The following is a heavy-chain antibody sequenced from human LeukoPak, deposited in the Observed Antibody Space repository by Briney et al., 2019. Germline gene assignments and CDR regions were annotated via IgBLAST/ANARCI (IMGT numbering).Heavy chain of an antibody. D-gene: IGHD7-27*01. V-gene: IGHV3-23*01. Sequence: GGSLRLSCAASGFTFSRYAMSWVRQAPGKGLEWVSAISGSGGSTYYADSVKGRFTISRDNSKNTMYLQMNSLRAEDTAVYYCARDSAWGSSDYWGQGTLVTVSS. CDR3: ARDSAWGSSDY. J-gene: IGHJ4*02. CDR2: ISGSGGST. CDR1: GFTFSRYA.